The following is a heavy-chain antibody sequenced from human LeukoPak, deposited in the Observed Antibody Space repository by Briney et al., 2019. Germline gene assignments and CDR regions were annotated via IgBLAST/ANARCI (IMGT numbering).Heavy chain of an antibody. CDR1: GFTFTNYG. D-gene: IGHD3-22*01. CDR2: ISYDDSNT. CDR3: AKCLSSGYYCSFVDE. V-gene: IGHV3-30*18. Sequence: GGSLRLSCAASGFTFTNYGMQWVRQAPGKGLEWVAVISYDDSNTNYGDSVKGRFTISRDNSRNTVYLQMNSLRAEDTATYFCAKCLSSGYYCSFVDEWGQGTLVTVSS. J-gene: IGHJ4*02.